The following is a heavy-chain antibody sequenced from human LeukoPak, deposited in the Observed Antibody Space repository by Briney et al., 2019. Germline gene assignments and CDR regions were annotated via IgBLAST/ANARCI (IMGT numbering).Heavy chain of an antibody. CDR1: GLTVSSNY. Sequence: EGSLRLSCAASGLTVSSNYMSWVRQAPGKGLEWVSVIYSGGATYYADSVKGRFNISRDNSRNTLYLQMDSLRVEDTAVYYCARDTRGARDNYFDYWGQGTLVTVSS. J-gene: IGHJ4*02. D-gene: IGHD3-16*01. V-gene: IGHV3-53*01. CDR2: IYSGGAT. CDR3: ARDTRGARDNYFDY.